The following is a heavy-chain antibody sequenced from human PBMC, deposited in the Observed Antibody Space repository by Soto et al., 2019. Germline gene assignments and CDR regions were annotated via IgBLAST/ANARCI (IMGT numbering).Heavy chain of an antibody. CDR2: IYYSGST. V-gene: IGHV4-31*03. J-gene: IGHJ6*04. CDR3: ARSGLVANYYYGMDV. CDR1: GGSISSGGYY. Sequence: LTCTVSGGSISSGGYYWSWIRQHPGKGLEWIGYIYYSGSTYYNPSLKSRVTISVDTSKNQFSLKLSSVTAADTAVYYGARSGLVANYYYGMDVWGKGTTVT. D-gene: IGHD2-15*01.